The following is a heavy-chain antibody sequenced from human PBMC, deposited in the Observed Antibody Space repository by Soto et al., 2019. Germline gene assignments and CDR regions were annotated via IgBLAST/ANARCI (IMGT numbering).Heavy chain of an antibody. CDR2: ISSSGSTI. J-gene: IGHJ4*02. V-gene: IGHV3-11*01. D-gene: IGHD6-13*01. Sequence: GGSLRLSCAASGFTFSDYYMSWIRQAPGKGLEWVSYISSSGSTIYYADSVKGRFTISRDNAKNSLYLQMNSLRAEDTAVYYCASPRRQQLPNYFDYWGQGTLVTVSS. CDR1: GFTFSDYY. CDR3: ASPRRQQLPNYFDY.